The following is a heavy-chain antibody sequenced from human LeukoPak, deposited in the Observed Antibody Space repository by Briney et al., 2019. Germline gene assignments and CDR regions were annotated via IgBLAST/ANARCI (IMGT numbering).Heavy chain of an antibody. CDR1: GFTFSSYE. CDR3: AELGITIIGGV. D-gene: IGHD3-10*02. V-gene: IGHV3-48*03. J-gene: IGHJ6*04. Sequence: GGSLRLSCAASGFTFSSYEMNWVRQAPGKGLEWVSYISSSGSTIYYADSVKGRFTISRDNAKNSLYLQMNSLRAEDAAVYYCAELGITIIGGVWGKGTTVTISS. CDR2: ISSSGSTI.